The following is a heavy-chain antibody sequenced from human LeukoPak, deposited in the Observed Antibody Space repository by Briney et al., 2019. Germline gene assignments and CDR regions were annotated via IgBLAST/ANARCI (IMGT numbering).Heavy chain of an antibody. CDR1: GESISSSTYY. D-gene: IGHD3-22*01. J-gene: IGHJ4*02. CDR3: ATHNYLNSGLRDY. CDR2: INYSGDT. V-gene: IGHV4-39*06. Sequence: SETLTLTCTVSGESISSSTYYGGWIRQPPGGGLQWIGIINYSGDTYYNPSLKSRVTISIDTSKNQFALKVYSVTAADTAIYYCATHNYLNSGLRDYWGQGTLVTVSS.